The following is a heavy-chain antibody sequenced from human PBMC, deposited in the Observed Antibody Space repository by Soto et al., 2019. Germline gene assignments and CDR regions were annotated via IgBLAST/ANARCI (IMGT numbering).Heavy chain of an antibody. CDR2: IYYSGST. CDR3: ASMRCSSTSCYYYYGMDV. J-gene: IGHJ6*02. CDR1: GGSISSGGYY. V-gene: IGHV4-31*03. D-gene: IGHD2-2*01. Sequence: SETLSLTCTVSGGSISSGGYYWSWIRQHPGKGLEWIGYIYYSGSTYYNPSLKSRVTISVDTSKNQFSLKLSSVTAADTAVYYCASMRCSSTSCYYYYGMDVWGQGTTVTVSS.